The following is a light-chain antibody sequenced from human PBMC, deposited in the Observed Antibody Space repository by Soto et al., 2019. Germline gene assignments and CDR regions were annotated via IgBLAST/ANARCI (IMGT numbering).Light chain of an antibody. CDR1: QSISSW. CDR2: DAS. Sequence: DIQMTHSPSTLSASVGDRVTITCRASQSISSWLAWYQQKPGKAPKLLIYDASSLESGVPLRFSGSGSGTEFTLTISSLQPDDFATYYCQQYNSYSGTFGQGTKVEIK. V-gene: IGKV1-5*01. CDR3: QQYNSYSGT. J-gene: IGKJ1*01.